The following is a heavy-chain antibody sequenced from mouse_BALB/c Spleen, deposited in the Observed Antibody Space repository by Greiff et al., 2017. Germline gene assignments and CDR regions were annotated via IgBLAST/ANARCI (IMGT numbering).Heavy chain of an antibody. CDR2: ISNGGGST. J-gene: IGHJ4*01. CDR3: ARYDYGGYAMDY. D-gene: IGHD2-4*01. V-gene: IGHV5-12-2*01. CDR1: GFTFSSYT. Sequence: DVMLVESGGGLVQPGGSLKLSCAASGFTFSSYTMSWVRQTPEKRLEWVAYISNGGGSTYYPDTVKGRFTISRDNAKNTLYLQMSSLKSEDTAMYYCARYDYGGYAMDYWGQGTSVTVSS.